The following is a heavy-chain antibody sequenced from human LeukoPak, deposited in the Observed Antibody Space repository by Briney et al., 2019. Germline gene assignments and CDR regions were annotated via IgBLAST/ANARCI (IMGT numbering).Heavy chain of an antibody. V-gene: IGHV3-7*01. CDR1: GFPFSTYW. CDR2: IKGDGSKT. Sequence: GGSLRLSCAASGFPFSTYWMSWVRQAPGKGLEWVADIKGDGSKTYYMDSMKGRFTITRDNAKNSLYLEMNSLRVEDMAIYYCARGLISGMMRLYYFDYWGQGTLVTVSS. CDR3: ARGLISGMMRLYYFDY. J-gene: IGHJ4*02. D-gene: IGHD3-10*01.